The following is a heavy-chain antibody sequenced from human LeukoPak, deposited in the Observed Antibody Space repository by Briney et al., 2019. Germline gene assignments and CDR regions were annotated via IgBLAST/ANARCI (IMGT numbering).Heavy chain of an antibody. V-gene: IGHV4-59*01. CDR3: ARDYDIGYAGY. D-gene: IGHD5-12*01. J-gene: IGHJ4*02. CDR1: GGSISSDY. Sequence: SETLSLTCTVSGGSISSDYWSWIRQPPGKGLEWIAYIHNSGTTNYNPSLKSRVTMSVDTSKNQFSLKVNSVTTADTAVYYCARDYDIGYAGYWGQGTLVTVSS. CDR2: IHNSGTT.